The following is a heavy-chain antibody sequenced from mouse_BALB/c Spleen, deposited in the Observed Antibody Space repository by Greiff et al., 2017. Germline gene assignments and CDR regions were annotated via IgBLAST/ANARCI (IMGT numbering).Heavy chain of an antibody. D-gene: IGHD1-1*01. CDR2: IDPSDSYT. V-gene: IGHV1-69*02. CDR1: GYTFTSYW. Sequence: VQLQQSGAELVKPGASVKLSCKASGYTFTSYWIHWVKQRPGQGLEWIGEIDPSDSYTNYNQKFKGKATLTVDKSSSTAYMQLSSLTSEDSAVYYCARAITTGAPFDDWGQGTTLTVSS. CDR3: ARAITTGAPFDD. J-gene: IGHJ2*01.